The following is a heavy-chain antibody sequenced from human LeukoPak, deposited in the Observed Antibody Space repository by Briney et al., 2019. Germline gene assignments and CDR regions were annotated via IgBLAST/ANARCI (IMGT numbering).Heavy chain of an antibody. J-gene: IGHJ5*02. Sequence: GGSLRLSCAASGFTFRDYAMTWIRQAPGKGLEWISYIKKRSAATYYAESATGRFVISRDDAKNSLYLHLTNLRAEDTATYFCARIWSARDWFDPWGQGT. CDR1: GFTFRDYA. CDR3: ARIWSARDWFDP. V-gene: IGHV3-11*01. CDR2: IKKRSAAT. D-gene: IGHD1-1*01.